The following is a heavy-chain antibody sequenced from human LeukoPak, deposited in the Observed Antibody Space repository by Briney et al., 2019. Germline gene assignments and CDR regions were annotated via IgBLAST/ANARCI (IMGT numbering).Heavy chain of an antibody. V-gene: IGHV4-39*07. CDR2: IYYSGST. D-gene: IGHD1-26*01. J-gene: IGHJ4*02. Sequence: KPSETLSLTCTVSGGSISSSSYYWGWIRQPPGKGLEWIGSIYYSGSTYYNPSLKSRVTISVDTSKNQFSLKLSSVTAAGTAVYYCARDLSGSYSDFDYWGQGTLVTVSS. CDR1: GGSISSSSYY. CDR3: ARDLSGSYSDFDY.